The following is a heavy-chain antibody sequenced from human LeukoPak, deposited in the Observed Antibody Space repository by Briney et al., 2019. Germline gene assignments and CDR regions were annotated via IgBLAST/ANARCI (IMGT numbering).Heavy chain of an antibody. CDR3: ASLMTTVVHY. D-gene: IGHD4-23*01. CDR2: IYTSGST. J-gene: IGHJ4*02. CDR1: GGSISSYY. V-gene: IGHV4-4*07. Sequence: SETLSLTCTVSGGSISSYYWSWIRQSPGKGLEWIGRIYTSGSTYYNPSLKSRVTISVDTSKNQFSLKLSSVTAADTAVYYCASLMTTVVHYWGQGTLVTVSS.